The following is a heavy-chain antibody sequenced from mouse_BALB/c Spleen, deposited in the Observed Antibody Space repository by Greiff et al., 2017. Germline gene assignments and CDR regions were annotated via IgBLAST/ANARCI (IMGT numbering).Heavy chain of an antibody. CDR1: GYTFTDYE. J-gene: IGHJ3*01. V-gene: IGHV1-15*01. CDR3: TRAGTGAY. Sequence: VKLMESGAELVRPGASVTLSCKASGYTFTDYEMHWVKQTPVHGLEWIGAIDPETGGTAYNQKFKGKATLTADKSSSTAYMELRSLTSEDSAVYYCTRAGTGAYWGQGTLVTVSA. D-gene: IGHD4-1*01. CDR2: IDPETGGT.